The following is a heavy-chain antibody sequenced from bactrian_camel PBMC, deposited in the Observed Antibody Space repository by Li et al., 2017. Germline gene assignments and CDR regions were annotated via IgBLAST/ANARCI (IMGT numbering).Heavy chain of an antibody. Sequence: HVQLVESGGGLVQPGGSLRLSCVGSGFSFSDYYMSWVRQAPGQHLQWLASIYADGSQTDYLWSVKGRFTISIDNAKSTIYLQMNTLKPEDSAMYFCAADDTQVPGYALSFDWNFGAWGQGTQVT. J-gene: IGHJ6*01. CDR1: GFSFSDYY. V-gene: IGHV3-2*01. CDR3: AADDTQVPGYALSFDWNFGA. CDR2: IYADGSQT. D-gene: IGHD1*01.